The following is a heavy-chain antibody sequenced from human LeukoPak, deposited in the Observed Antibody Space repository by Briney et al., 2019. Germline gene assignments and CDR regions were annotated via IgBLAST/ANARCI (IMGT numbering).Heavy chain of an antibody. V-gene: IGHV1-2*02. CDR3: ARVSYDILTGYYRDAFDI. J-gene: IGHJ3*02. CDR2: INPNSGGT. Sequence: ASVKVSCKASGYTFTAYYIHWVRQAPGQGLEWMGWINPNSGGTNYAQKFQGRVTMTRDTSISTAYMELSRLRSDDTAVYYCARVSYDILTGYYRDAFDIWGQGTMVTVS. CDR1: GYTFTAYY. D-gene: IGHD3-9*01.